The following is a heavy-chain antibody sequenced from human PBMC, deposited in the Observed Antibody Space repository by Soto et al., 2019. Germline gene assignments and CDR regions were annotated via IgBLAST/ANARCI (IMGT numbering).Heavy chain of an antibody. D-gene: IGHD4-17*01. Sequence: GGSLRLSCAASGFTFSSYGMHWVRQAPGKGLEWVAVIWYDGSNKYYADSVKGRFTISRDNSKNTLYLQMNSLRAEDTAVYYCARQGGDYVDPPFWFDYWGQGTLVTVSS. J-gene: IGHJ4*02. CDR1: GFTFSSYG. CDR2: IWYDGSNK. CDR3: ARQGGDYVDPPFWFDY. V-gene: IGHV3-33*01.